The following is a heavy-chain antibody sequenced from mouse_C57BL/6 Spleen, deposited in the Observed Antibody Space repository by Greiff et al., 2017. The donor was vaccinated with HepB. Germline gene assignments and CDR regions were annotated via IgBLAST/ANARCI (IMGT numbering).Heavy chain of an antibody. CDR1: GYTFTSYW. J-gene: IGHJ3*01. D-gene: IGHD2-5*01. CDR2: IDPSDSYT. CDR3: ARQSYSNYVFAY. V-gene: IGHV1-50*01. Sequence: QVQLQQPGAELVKPGASVKLSCKASGYTFTSYWMQWVKQRPGQGLEWIGEIDPSDSYTNYNQKFKGKATLTVDTSSSTAYMQLSSLTSEDSAVCYCARQSYSNYVFAYWGQGTLVTVSA.